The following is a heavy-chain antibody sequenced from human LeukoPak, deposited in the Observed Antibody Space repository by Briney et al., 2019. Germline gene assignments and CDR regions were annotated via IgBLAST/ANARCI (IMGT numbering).Heavy chain of an antibody. D-gene: IGHD3-9*01. CDR2: VNPNSGNT. CDR3: ARGASRSFDL. Sequence: ASVKVSCKASGYTFTGYDINSVRRATGQGVEWMGWVNPNSGNTGYTQKFQGRLTITRSTSTNTAYMELSSLRSGDTAVYFCARGASRSFDLWGQGTLITVSS. J-gene: IGHJ4*02. V-gene: IGHV1-8*03. CDR1: GYTFTGYD.